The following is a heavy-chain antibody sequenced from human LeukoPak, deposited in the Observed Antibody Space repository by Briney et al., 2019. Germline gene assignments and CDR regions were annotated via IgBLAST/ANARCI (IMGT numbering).Heavy chain of an antibody. Sequence: GGSLRLSCAASGFTFNSYAMSWVRQAPGKGLEWVSAISGSGGSTYYADSVKGRFTISRDNSKNTLYLQMNSLRAEDTAVYYCAKDKRNDCSSTSCYVPELDYWGQGTLVTVSS. CDR3: AKDKRNDCSSTSCYVPELDY. D-gene: IGHD2-2*01. CDR2: ISGSGGST. CDR1: GFTFNSYA. J-gene: IGHJ4*02. V-gene: IGHV3-23*01.